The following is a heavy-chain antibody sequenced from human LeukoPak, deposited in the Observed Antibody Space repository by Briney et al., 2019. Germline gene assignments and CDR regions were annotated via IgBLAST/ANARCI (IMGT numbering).Heavy chain of an antibody. CDR3: AKVRDPRLYYFDY. D-gene: IGHD5-24*01. CDR1: GGTFSSYA. CDR2: IIPIFGTA. V-gene: IGHV1-69*01. Sequence: AASVKVSCKASGGTFSSYAISWVRQAPGQGLEWMGGIIPIFGTANYAQKFQGRVTITADESTSTAYMELSSLRSEDTAVYYCAKVRDPRLYYFDYWGQGTLVTVSS. J-gene: IGHJ4*02.